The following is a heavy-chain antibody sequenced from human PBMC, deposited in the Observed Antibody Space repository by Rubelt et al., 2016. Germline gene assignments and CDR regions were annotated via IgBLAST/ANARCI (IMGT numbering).Heavy chain of an antibody. D-gene: IGHD3-16*01. CDR1: GFTVSTTY. J-gene: IGHJ4*02. CDR2: IKPDGSDR. Sequence: EVRLVESGGALIQPGGSLRLSCAASGFTVSTTYMSWVRQAPGKGLEWVANIKPDGSDRYFVDSVKGRVTISRVNAKNSVYLQMDSLRADDTAIYFCMSGAGYWGQGTLVTVSS. CDR3: MSGAGY. V-gene: IGHV3-7*01.